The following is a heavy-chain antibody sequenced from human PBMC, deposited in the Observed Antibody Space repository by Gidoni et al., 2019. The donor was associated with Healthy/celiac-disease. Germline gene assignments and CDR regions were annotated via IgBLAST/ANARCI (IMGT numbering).Heavy chain of an antibody. CDR3: ARRASLYSSGPLGDY. V-gene: IGHV4-39*01. CDR2: IYYSGST. J-gene: IGHJ4*02. CDR1: GGSLSSSSYY. D-gene: IGHD6-19*01. Sequence: QLQLQESGPGLVKPSGTLSLTCTVSGGSLSSSSYYWGWIRQPPGKGLEWIGSIYYSGSTYYNPSLKSRVTISVDTSKNQFSLKLSSLTAADTSVYYCARRASLYSSGPLGDYWGQGTLVTVSS.